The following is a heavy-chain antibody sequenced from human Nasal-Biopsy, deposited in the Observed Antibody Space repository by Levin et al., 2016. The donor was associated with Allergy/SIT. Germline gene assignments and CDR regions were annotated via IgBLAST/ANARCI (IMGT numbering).Heavy chain of an antibody. D-gene: IGHD4-17*01. V-gene: IGHV3-74*01. J-gene: IGHJ5*02. Sequence: GGSLRLSCAASGFTFSRSWMHWVRQDPEKGLLWVARVNSDGTTAAYADSVKGRFIISRDNAQNTLFLQMNSLSAEDTAVYFCTRELNYGDYSMNWFDPWGQGTQVTVSS. CDR3: TRELNYGDYSMNWFDP. CDR2: VNSDGTTA. CDR1: GFTFSRSW.